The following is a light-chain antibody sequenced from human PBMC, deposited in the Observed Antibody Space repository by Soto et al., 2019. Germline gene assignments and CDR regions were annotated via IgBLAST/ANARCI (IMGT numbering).Light chain of an antibody. J-gene: IGKJ1*01. Sequence: QVTQSPSFLSASVGDRFTLTCRASQGISSYLAWYQQKPGKAPKLLIYDASSLESGVPSRFSGSGSGTEFTLTISSLKPDDFATYYCQQYQSYSRTFGQGTNVDI. CDR3: QQYQSYSRT. CDR2: DAS. CDR1: QGISSY. V-gene: IGKV1-5*01.